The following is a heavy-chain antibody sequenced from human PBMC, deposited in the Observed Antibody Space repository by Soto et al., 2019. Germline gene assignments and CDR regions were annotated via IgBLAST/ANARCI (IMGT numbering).Heavy chain of an antibody. V-gene: IGHV1-69*02. CDR3: AIRTTVTTYYFDY. Sequence: ASVKVSCKASGGTFSSYTISWVRQAPGQGLEWMGRIIPILGIANYVQKFQGRVTITADKSTSTAYMELSSLRSEDTAVYYRAIRTTVTTYYFDYWGQGTLVTVSS. J-gene: IGHJ4*02. D-gene: IGHD4-17*01. CDR2: IIPILGIA. CDR1: GGTFSSYT.